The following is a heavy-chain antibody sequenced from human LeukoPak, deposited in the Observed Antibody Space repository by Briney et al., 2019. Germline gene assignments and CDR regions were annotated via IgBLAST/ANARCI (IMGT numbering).Heavy chain of an antibody. J-gene: IGHJ5*02. CDR2: IYYSGST. CDR3: ARDAVGDSARFDP. CDR1: GGSISSGGYY. Sequence: SQTLSLTCTVSGGSISSGGYYWSWIRKHPGKGLEWIGYIYYSGSTYYNPSLKTRVTISVDTSKNQFSLKLSSVTAADTAVYYCARDAVGDSARFDPWGQGTLVTVSS. D-gene: IGHD4-17*01. V-gene: IGHV4-31*03.